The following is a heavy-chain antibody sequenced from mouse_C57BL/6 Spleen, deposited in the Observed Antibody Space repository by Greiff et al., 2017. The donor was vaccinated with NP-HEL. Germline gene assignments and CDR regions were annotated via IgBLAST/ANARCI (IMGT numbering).Heavy chain of an antibody. D-gene: IGHD2-5*01. J-gene: IGHJ4*01. CDR1: GYAFTNYL. CDR3: ARESNYPAMDY. Sequence: VQLQESGAELVRPGTSVKVSCKASGYAFTNYLIEWVKQRPGQGLEWIGVINPGSGGTNYNEKFKGKATLTADKSSSTAYMQLSSLTSEDSAVYFCARESNYPAMDYWGQGTSVTVSS. CDR2: INPGSGGT. V-gene: IGHV1-54*01.